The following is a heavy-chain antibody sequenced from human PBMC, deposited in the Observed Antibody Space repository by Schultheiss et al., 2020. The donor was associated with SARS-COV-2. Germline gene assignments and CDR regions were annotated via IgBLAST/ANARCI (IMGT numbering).Heavy chain of an antibody. J-gene: IGHJ6*02. V-gene: IGHV4-61*01. D-gene: IGHD6-6*01. CDR2: IYYSGST. CDR1: GGSVSSGSYY. Sequence: SETLSLTCTVSGGSVSSGSYYWSWIRQPPGKGLEWIGYIYYSGSTNYNPSLKSRVTISVDTSKNQFSLKLSSVTAADTAVYYCARIDHSSSTLVDYYYGMDVWGQGTTVTVSS. CDR3: ARIDHSSSTLVDYYYGMDV.